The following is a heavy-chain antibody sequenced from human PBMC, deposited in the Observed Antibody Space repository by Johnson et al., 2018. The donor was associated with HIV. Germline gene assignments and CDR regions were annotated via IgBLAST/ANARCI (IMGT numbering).Heavy chain of an antibody. CDR1: GFTFSSYG. CDR3: AKDYAVRMRANAFYI. CDR2: IRYDGSNK. V-gene: IGHV3-30*02. Sequence: QVQVVESGGGVVQPGGSLRLSCAASGFTFSSYGLHWVRQAPGKGLEWVAFIRYDGSNKYYADSVKGRFTISRDNSKNTLYLQMNSLRAEDTAVYYCAKDYAVRMRANAFYIWGQGTMVTVSS. J-gene: IGHJ3*02. D-gene: IGHD6-19*01.